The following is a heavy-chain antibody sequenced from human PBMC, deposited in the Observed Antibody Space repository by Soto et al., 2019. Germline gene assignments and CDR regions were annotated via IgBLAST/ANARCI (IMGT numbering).Heavy chain of an antibody. V-gene: IGHV3-33*01. CDR3: AFFFQTEDGICYCPPVSACLLNRSSDL. CDR2: IWDDGSKQ. D-gene: IGHD2-8*01. J-gene: IGHJ2*01. Sequence: GKELEWVAVIWDDGSKQNYADSVKGQFTISRDNSKNTLYLQMNILRAEVTAVYYCAFFFQTEDGICYCPPVSACLLNRSSDL.